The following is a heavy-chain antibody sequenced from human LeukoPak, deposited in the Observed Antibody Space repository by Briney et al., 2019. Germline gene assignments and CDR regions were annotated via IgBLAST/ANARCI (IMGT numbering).Heavy chain of an antibody. CDR1: GGTFSSYA. CDR3: AKEFGSVGGSGWYLGFDY. Sequence: SVKVSCKASGGTFSSYAISWVRQAPGQGLEWMGGIIPIFGTANYAQKFQGRVTITADESTSTAYMELSSLRSEDTAVYYCAKEFGSVGGSGWYLGFDYWGQGTLVTVSS. J-gene: IGHJ4*02. V-gene: IGHV1-69*13. D-gene: IGHD6-19*01. CDR2: IIPIFGTA.